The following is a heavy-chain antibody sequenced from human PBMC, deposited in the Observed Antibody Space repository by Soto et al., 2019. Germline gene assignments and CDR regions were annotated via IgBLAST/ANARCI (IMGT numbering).Heavy chain of an antibody. CDR2: IGSSSVTI. Sequence: PGGSLRLSCAASGFTLSNYVMNWVRQAPGKGLEWISCIGSSSVTIFHADSVKGRFTISRDSAKNSLYLQMNSLRDEDTTVYYCARYGSGTYYYYYAMDVWGQGTTVTVSS. D-gene: IGHD3-10*01. V-gene: IGHV3-48*02. J-gene: IGHJ6*02. CDR1: GFTLSNYV. CDR3: ARYGSGTYYYYYAMDV.